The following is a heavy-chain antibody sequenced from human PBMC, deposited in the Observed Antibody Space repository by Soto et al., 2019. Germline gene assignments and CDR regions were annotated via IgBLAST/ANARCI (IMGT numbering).Heavy chain of an antibody. J-gene: IGHJ6*03. V-gene: IGHV3-66*01. Sequence: EVQLVESGGGLVQPGGSLRVSCAASGLTVSNNSMNWVRQAPGKGLEWVSITFSGGSTYYADSVKGRFTISRDNSKNTLHFQMNSLTAEDTAVYYCARAGVYSSANMDVW. CDR2: TFSGGST. CDR3: ARAGVYSSANMDV. D-gene: IGHD6-25*01. CDR1: GLTVSNNS.